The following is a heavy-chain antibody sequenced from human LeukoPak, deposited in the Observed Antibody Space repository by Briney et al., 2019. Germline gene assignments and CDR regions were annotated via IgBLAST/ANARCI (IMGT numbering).Heavy chain of an antibody. CDR2: IYHSGST. CDR3: ARKIYYYYMDV. V-gene: IGHV4-39*07. Sequence: SETLSLTCTVSGGSISSSGYYWGWIRQPPGKGLEWIGSIYHSGSTYYNPSLKSRVTISVDTSKNQFSLKLSSVTAADTAVYYCARKIYYYYMDVWGKGTTVTVSS. J-gene: IGHJ6*03. CDR1: GGSISSSGYY.